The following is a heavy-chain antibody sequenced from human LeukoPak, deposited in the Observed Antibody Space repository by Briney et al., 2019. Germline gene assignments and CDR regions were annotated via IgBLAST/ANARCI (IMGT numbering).Heavy chain of an antibody. J-gene: IGHJ3*02. CDR1: GFTFSSYS. CDR2: ISSSSSTI. V-gene: IGHV3-48*01. CDR3: ARSGTTYYYDSSTRI. D-gene: IGHD3-22*01. Sequence: GGSLRLSCAASGFTFSSYSMNWVRQAPGKGLEWVSYISSSSSTIYYADSVKGRFTISRDNAKNSLYLQMNSLRAEDTAVYYCARSGTTYYYDSSTRIWGPGTMVTVSS.